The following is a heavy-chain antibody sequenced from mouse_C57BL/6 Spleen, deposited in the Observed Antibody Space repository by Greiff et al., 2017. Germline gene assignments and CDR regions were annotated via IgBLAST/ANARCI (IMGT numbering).Heavy chain of an antibody. J-gene: IGHJ2*01. Sequence: QVQLQQSGAELARPGASVTMSCKVSGYTFTSYTMHWVKQRPGQGLEWIGYINPSSGYTKYNQKFKDKATLTADKSSSTAYMRLSSLTSEDSAVYYCASSLYGSSQDYWGQGTTLTVSS. D-gene: IGHD1-1*01. V-gene: IGHV1-4*01. CDR3: ASSLYGSSQDY. CDR1: GYTFTSYT. CDR2: INPSSGYT.